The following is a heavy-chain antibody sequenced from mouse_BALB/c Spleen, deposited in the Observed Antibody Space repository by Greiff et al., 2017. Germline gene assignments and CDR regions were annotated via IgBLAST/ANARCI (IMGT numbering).Heavy chain of an antibody. CDR2: IWGDGST. J-gene: IGHJ4*01. CDR3: ASWLDYYAMDY. CDR1: GFSLTGYG. V-gene: IGHV2-6-7*01. Sequence: QVQLKESGPGLVAPSQSLSITCTVSGFSLTGYGVNWVRQPPGKGLEWLGMIWGDGSTDYNSALKSRLSISKDNSKSQVFLKMNSLQTDDTARYYCASWLDYYAMDYWGQGTSVTVSS.